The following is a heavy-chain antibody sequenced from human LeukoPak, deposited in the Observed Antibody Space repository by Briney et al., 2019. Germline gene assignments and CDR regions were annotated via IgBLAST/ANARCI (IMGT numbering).Heavy chain of an antibody. D-gene: IGHD5-12*01. CDR1: GFTFSTYA. CDR2: ISYDGSNK. CDR3: ARDKVNSGYEGLFDY. J-gene: IGHJ4*02. V-gene: IGHV3-30*04. Sequence: GGSLRLSCAASGFTFSTYAMHWVRQAPGKGLEWVAVISYDGSNKYYADSVKGRFTISRDNSKNTLYLQMNSLRAEDTAVYYCARDKVNSGYEGLFDYWGQGTLVTVSS.